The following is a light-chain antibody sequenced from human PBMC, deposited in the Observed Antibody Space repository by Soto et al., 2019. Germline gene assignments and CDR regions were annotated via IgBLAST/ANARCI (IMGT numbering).Light chain of an antibody. CDR1: SSDVGGYDY. CDR2: EVS. Sequence: QSALTQPASVSGSPGQSITISCTGTSSDVGGYDYVSWYQQHPGKAPTLMIYEVSNLPSGVSNRFSGSKSGSTASLTITGRQAEDEADYFCSSYISSTTLEVFGVGTKVTVL. CDR3: SSYISSTTLEV. J-gene: IGLJ2*01. V-gene: IGLV2-14*01.